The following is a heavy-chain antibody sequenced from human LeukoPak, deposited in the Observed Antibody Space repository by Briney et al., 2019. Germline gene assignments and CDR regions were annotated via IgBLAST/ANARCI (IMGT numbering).Heavy chain of an antibody. CDR2: LHSGGTT. CDR3: ARVSYTYGSSGYYYYYMDV. Sequence: PGGSLRLSCAASGFTVSSNYMNWVRQAPGKGLEWVSILHSGGTTYYADSVKGRFTISRDDPNNTLYLQMNSVRTDDAAIYFCARVSYTYGSSGYYYYYMDVWGKGTTVTVSS. J-gene: IGHJ6*03. V-gene: IGHV3-66*02. D-gene: IGHD4-17*01. CDR1: GFTVSSNY.